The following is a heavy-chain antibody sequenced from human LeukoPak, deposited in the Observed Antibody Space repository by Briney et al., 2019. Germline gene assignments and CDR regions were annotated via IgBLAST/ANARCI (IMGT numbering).Heavy chain of an antibody. CDR3: ARDYYGSGSPDY. CDR2: INPNSGGT. D-gene: IGHD3-10*01. CDR1: GYTFAGYY. Sequence: GASVKVSCKASGYTFAGYYMHWVRQAPGQGLEWMGWINPNSGGTNYAQKFQGRVTMTRDTSISTAYMELSRLRSDDTAVYYCARDYYGSGSPDYWGQGTLVTVSS. J-gene: IGHJ4*02. V-gene: IGHV1-2*02.